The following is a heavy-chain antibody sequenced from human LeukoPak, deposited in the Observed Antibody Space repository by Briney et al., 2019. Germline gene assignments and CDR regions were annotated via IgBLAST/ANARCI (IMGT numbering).Heavy chain of an antibody. CDR1: GFTFSSSA. V-gene: IGHV3-23*01. D-gene: IGHD2-15*01. J-gene: IGHJ4*02. CDR3: AKQLGYCSDGSCYFPY. CDR2: ISNNGGYT. Sequence: GGSLRLSCAASGFTFSSSAMSWARQAPGKGLEWVSAISNNGGYTYYADSVQGRFTISRDNSKSTLCLQMNSLRAEDTAVYYCAKQLGYCSDGSCYFPYWGQGTLVTASS.